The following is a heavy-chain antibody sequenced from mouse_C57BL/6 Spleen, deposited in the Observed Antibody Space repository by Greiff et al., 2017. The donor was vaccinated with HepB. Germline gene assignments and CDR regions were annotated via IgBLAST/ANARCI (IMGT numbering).Heavy chain of an antibody. V-gene: IGHV1-53*01. J-gene: IGHJ4*01. CDR3: ARYDGYPRAMDY. CDR2: INPSNGGT. D-gene: IGHD2-3*01. Sequence: VQLPQPGTELVKPGASVKLSCKASGYTFTSYWMHWVMQRPGQGLEWIGNINPSNGGTNYNEKFKSKATLTVDKSSSTAYMQLSSLTSEDSAVYYCARYDGYPRAMDYWGQGTSVTVSS. CDR1: GYTFTSYW.